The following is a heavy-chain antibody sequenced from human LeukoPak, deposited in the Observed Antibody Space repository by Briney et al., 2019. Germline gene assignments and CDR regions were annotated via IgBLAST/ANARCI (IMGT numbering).Heavy chain of an antibody. D-gene: IGHD1-1*01. CDR3: ARSYKSYYYYMDV. Sequence: KSGESLKISCKGSGYSFTSYWIGWVRQMPGKGLEWMGIIYPGDSDTRYSPSFQGQVTISADKSISTAYLQWSSLKASDTAMYYCARSYKSYYYYMDVWGKGTTVTVSS. CDR1: GYSFTSYW. V-gene: IGHV5-51*01. CDR2: IYPGDSDT. J-gene: IGHJ6*03.